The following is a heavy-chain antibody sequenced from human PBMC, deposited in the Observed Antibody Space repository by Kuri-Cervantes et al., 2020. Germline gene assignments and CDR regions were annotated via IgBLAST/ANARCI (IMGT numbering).Heavy chain of an antibody. D-gene: IGHD4-23*01. CDR2: IIPIFGTA. J-gene: IGHJ4*02. Sequence: SVKVSCKASGYTFTSYGISWVRQAPGQGLEWMGGIIPIFGTANYAQKFQGRVTITTDESTSTAYMELRSLRSDDTAVYYCARQRRDWGDGGIHFDYWGQGTLVTVSS. CDR1: GYTFTSYG. CDR3: ARQRRDWGDGGIHFDY. V-gene: IGHV1-69*05.